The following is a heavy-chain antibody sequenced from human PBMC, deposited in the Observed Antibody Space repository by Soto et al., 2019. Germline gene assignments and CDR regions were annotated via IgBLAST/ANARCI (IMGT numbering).Heavy chain of an antibody. CDR1: GGSISSGDYC. V-gene: IGHV4-30-4*01. CDR2: ISSIGST. CDR3: ARGLVIRPYYYHGMDV. D-gene: IGHD3-9*01. J-gene: IGHJ6*02. Sequence: QVQLQESGPGLVKPSQTLSLTCTVSGGSISSGDYCWRWIRQSPGKGLEWIGYISSIGSTYYNPSLKSRVSVSRDTSKNQFSLKLSSVTTTDTAVYYCARGLVIRPYYYHGMDVWGQGTTVTVSS.